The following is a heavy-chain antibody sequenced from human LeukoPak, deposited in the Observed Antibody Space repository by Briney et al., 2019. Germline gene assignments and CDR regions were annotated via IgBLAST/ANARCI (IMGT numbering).Heavy chain of an antibody. V-gene: IGHV1-69*13. CDR1: GGTFSSYA. J-gene: IGHJ4*02. CDR2: IIPIFGTA. Sequence: SVKVSCKASGGTFSSYAISWVRQAPGQGLEWIGGIIPIFGTANYAQKFQGRVTITADESTSTAYMELSSLRSEDTAVYYCARDRGEYSYDQTWDYWGQGTLVTVSS. D-gene: IGHD5-18*01. CDR3: ARDRGEYSYDQTWDY.